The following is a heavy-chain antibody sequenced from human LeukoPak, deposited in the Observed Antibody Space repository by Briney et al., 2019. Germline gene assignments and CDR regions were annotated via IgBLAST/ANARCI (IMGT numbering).Heavy chain of an antibody. CDR2: VSGSGGST. CDR1: GFTFSSYA. CDR3: AHGRGGVVSVAMDY. J-gene: IGHJ4*02. V-gene: IGHV3-23*01. D-gene: IGHD2-2*01. Sequence: PGGSLRLSCAASGFTFSSYALTCVRQAPGKGLEWVSTVSGSGGSTYYTDSVKGRFTISRDNSKNTLYLQMNSLRAEDTAVYYCAHGRGGVVSVAMDYWGQGTLVTVSS.